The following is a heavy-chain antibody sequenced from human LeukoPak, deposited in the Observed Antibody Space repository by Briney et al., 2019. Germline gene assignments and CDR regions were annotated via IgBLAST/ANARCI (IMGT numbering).Heavy chain of an antibody. Sequence: GGSLRLSCAASGFTFSDYYMSWIRQAPEKGLEWVSYISSSSSYTNYADSVKGRFTISRDNAKNSLVLQMNSLRAEDTAVYYCARAMVRGVNGFDIWGQGTMVTVSS. CDR1: GFTFSDYY. J-gene: IGHJ3*02. CDR3: ARAMVRGVNGFDI. V-gene: IGHV3-11*05. D-gene: IGHD3-10*01. CDR2: ISSSSSYT.